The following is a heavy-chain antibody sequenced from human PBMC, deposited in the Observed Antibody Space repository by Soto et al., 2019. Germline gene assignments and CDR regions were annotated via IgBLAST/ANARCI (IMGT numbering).Heavy chain of an antibody. CDR3: ARGGSPYVWFNEF. CDR1: GDIFSSYA. CDR2: IIPVFGTT. D-gene: IGHD3-16*01. J-gene: IGHJ4*02. Sequence: GASVKVSCKASGDIFSSYAISWVRQAPGQGLEWLGGIIPVFGTTNYAEKFQGRVTITADESTNTAYMELSSLRSGDTAMYYCARGGSPYVWFNEFWGQGTLVPVSS. V-gene: IGHV1-69*13.